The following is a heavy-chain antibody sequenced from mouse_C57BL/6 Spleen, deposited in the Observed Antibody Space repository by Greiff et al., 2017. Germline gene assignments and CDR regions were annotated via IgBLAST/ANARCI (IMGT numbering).Heavy chain of an antibody. CDR3: ARVAEDAMDY. CDR2: INPGSGGT. Sequence: VQLQQSGAELVRPGPSVKVSCKASGYAFTNYLIEWVKQRPGQGLEWIGVINPGSGGTNYNEKFKGKATLTADKSSSTAYMQLSSLTSEDSAVYFCARVAEDAMDYWGQGTSVTVSS. V-gene: IGHV1-54*01. D-gene: IGHD1-1*01. J-gene: IGHJ4*01. CDR1: GYAFTNYL.